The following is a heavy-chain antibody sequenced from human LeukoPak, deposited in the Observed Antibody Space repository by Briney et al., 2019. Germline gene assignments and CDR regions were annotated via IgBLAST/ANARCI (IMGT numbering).Heavy chain of an antibody. V-gene: IGHV4-34*01. D-gene: IGHD6-19*01. CDR2: INHSGST. CDR1: GGSFSGYY. J-gene: IGHJ5*02. Sequence: PSETLSLTCAVYGGSFSGYYLSWIRQPPGKGLEWIGEINHSGSTNYNPSLKSRVTISVDTSKNQFSLKLSSVTAADTAVYYCARVSRLWLVRGLNWFDPWGQGTLVTVSS. CDR3: ARVSRLWLVRGLNWFDP.